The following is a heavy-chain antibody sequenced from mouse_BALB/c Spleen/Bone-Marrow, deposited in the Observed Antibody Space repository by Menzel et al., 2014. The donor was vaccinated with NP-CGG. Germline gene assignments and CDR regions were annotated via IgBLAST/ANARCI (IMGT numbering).Heavy chain of an antibody. CDR2: IYPGDGDT. Sequence: VKLQESGPELVKPGASVKISCKASGYAFSSSWMNWVKQRPGQDLEWIGRIYPGDGDTNYNGKFKGKATLTADNSSSTAYMQLSSLTSVDSAIYFCARSDGYRTMDYWGQGTSVTVSS. CDR3: ARSDGYRTMDY. V-gene: IGHV1-80*01. J-gene: IGHJ4*01. CDR1: GYAFSSSW. D-gene: IGHD2-3*01.